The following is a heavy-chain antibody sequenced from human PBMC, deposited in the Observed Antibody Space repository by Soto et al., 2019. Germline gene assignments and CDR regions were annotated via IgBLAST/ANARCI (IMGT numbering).Heavy chain of an antibody. D-gene: IGHD5-18*01. CDR2: IYYSGST. V-gene: IGHV4-31*03. CDR1: VGPTRGGGYS. Sequence: QVQLQGPAPDLVKPSQTLSLTCPFPVGPTRGGGYSWSWTRQHPGKGLKWIGYIYYSGSTYYNPSLKSRVTISVDTSKNQFSLKLSSVTAADTAVYYCAASRPTAMARHFDYWGQGTLVTVSS. J-gene: IGHJ4*02. CDR3: AASRPTAMARHFDY.